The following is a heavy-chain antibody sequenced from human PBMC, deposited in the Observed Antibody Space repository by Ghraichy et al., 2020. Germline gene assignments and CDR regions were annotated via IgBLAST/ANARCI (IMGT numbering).Heavy chain of an antibody. CDR2: ISWNSGRI. Sequence: GGSLRLSCAASGFNFDEYAMHWVRQAPGKGLEWVSVISWNSGRIGYADSVKGRFTISRDNANNSLYLQMNSLRAEDTALYYCAKDIGSYSGSYIDYWGQGTLVTASS. D-gene: IGHD1-26*01. CDR3: AKDIGSYSGSYIDY. J-gene: IGHJ4*02. CDR1: GFNFDEYA. V-gene: IGHV3-9*01.